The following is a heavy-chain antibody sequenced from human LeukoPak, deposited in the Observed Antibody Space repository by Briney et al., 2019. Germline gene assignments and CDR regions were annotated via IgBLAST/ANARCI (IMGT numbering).Heavy chain of an antibody. V-gene: IGHV3-7*01. CDR3: AKVAKYYYGSETYYFFEQ. Sequence: GGPLRLSCAASVFTYSSYWMSGVRQAPGKGVEWLVHLKQEGNEKYYVVSVKGRFTISRDNARNSLELQMNSLRVEDTAVYYCAKVAKYYYGSETYYFFEQWGQGTPVTVSS. J-gene: IGHJ4*02. CDR1: VFTYSSYW. CDR2: LKQEGNEK. D-gene: IGHD3-10*01.